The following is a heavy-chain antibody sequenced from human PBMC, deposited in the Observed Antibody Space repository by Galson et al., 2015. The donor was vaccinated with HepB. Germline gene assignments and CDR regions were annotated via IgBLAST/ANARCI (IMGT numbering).Heavy chain of an antibody. CDR1: GFTFSSYG. CDR2: IWYDGSNK. Sequence: SLRLSCAASGFTFSSYGMHWVRQAPGKGLEWVAVIWYDGSNKYYADSVKGRFTISRDNSKNTLYLQMNSLRAEDTAVYYCARGGYSSSSNQNYYYYYGMDVWGQGTTATVSS. V-gene: IGHV3-33*01. J-gene: IGHJ6*02. D-gene: IGHD6-6*01. CDR3: ARGGYSSSSNQNYYYYYGMDV.